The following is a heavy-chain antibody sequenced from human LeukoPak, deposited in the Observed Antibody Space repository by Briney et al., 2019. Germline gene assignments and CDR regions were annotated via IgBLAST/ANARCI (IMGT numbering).Heavy chain of an antibody. V-gene: IGHV1-46*01. Sequence: ASVKVSCKASGYTFTSYYMHWVRQAPGQGLEWMGIINPSGGSTSYAQKFQGRVTMTRDTSTSTVYMELSSLRSEDTAEYYCARTYDSRGYYSPSFDYWGQGTLVTVSS. CDR2: INPSGGST. CDR3: ARTYDSRGYYSPSFDY. D-gene: IGHD3-22*01. CDR1: GYTFTSYY. J-gene: IGHJ4*02.